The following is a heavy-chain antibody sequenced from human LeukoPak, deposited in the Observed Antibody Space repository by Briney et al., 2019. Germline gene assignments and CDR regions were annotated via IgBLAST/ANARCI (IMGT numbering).Heavy chain of an antibody. V-gene: IGHV3-23*01. CDR1: GFTFSSYA. D-gene: IGHD3-16*02. CDR3: AKDPRMITFGGVIVYFDY. CDR2: ISGSGGST. J-gene: IGHJ4*02. Sequence: GGSLRLSCAASGFTFSSYAMSWVRQAPGKGLEWVSAISGSGGSTYYADSVKGRFTISRDNSKNTLYLQMNSLRAEDTAVYYCAKDPRMITFGGVIVYFDYWGQGTLVTVSP.